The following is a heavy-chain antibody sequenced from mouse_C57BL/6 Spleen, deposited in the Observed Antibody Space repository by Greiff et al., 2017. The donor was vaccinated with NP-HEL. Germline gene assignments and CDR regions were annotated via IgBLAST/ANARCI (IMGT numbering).Heavy chain of an antibody. CDR3: ARDLGRERDYYAMDY. V-gene: IGHV3-6*01. CDR2: ISYDGSN. CDR1: GYSITSGYY. J-gene: IGHJ4*01. Sequence: VQLKESGPGLVKPSQSLSLTCSVTGYSITSGYYWNWIRQFPGNKLEWMGYISYDGSNNYNPSLKNRISITRDTSKNQFFLKLNSVTTEDTATYYCARDLGRERDYYAMDYWGQGTSVTVSS. D-gene: IGHD4-1*01.